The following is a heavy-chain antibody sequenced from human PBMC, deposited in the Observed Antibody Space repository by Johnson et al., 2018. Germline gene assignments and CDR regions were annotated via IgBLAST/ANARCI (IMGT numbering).Heavy chain of an antibody. D-gene: IGHD3-22*01. CDR3: ASYYYDSSGWGAFDI. CDR2: ISSSSSTI. V-gene: IGHV3-48*02. J-gene: IGHJ3*02. Sequence: VQLVESGGGLVQPGGSLGLSCAASGFTFSSYSMNWVRQAPGKGLEWVSYISSSSSTIYYADSVKGRFTISRDNAKNSLYLQMNSLRDEDTAVYYCASYYYDSSGWGAFDIWGQGTMVTVSS. CDR1: GFTFSSYS.